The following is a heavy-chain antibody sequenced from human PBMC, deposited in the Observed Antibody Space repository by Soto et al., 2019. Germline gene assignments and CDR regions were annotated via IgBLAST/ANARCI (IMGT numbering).Heavy chain of an antibody. CDR3: TTLDVLLWLMAST. D-gene: IGHD3-10*01. J-gene: IGHJ5*02. Sequence: GGSLRLSCAASGFTFSSDSMSWVRQAPGKGLEWVGRIKSKTDGGTTDYAAPVKGRFTISRDDSKNTLYLQMNSLKTEDTAVYYCTTLDVLLWLMASTWGQGTLVTVSS. CDR1: GFTFSSDS. V-gene: IGHV3-15*01. CDR2: IKSKTDGGTT.